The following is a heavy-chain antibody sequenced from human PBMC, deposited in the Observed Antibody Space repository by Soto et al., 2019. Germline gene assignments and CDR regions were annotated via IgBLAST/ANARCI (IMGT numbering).Heavy chain of an antibody. J-gene: IGHJ6*02. CDR2: IYYSGTTT. CDR1: GGSINHYC. V-gene: IGHV4-59*08. Sequence: SETLSLTCTVSGGSINHYCWTWIRQPPGKGLEWMGYIYYSGTTTNYNPSLKSRVTLSVDTSKHQFSLKLSSVTAADTAVYYCARHKPNSDGWYYYGMDAWGQGTTVTV. D-gene: IGHD6-19*01. CDR3: ARHKPNSDGWYYYGMDA.